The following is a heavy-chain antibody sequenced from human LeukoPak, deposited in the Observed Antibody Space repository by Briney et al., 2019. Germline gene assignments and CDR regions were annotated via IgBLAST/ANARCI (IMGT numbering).Heavy chain of an antibody. CDR1: GFTSSTCA. V-gene: IGHV3-23*01. J-gene: IGHJ1*01. CDR2: ISPSGGDT. D-gene: IGHD1-26*01. CDR3: ARDGRDFQH. Sequence: PGGSLRLSCEASGFTSSTCAMTWVRQGPGKGLEWVAAISPSGGDTYYADSVKGRFTISRDNSGKTLYLQMHSLRAEDTAVYYCARDGRDFQHWGQGTLVTVSS.